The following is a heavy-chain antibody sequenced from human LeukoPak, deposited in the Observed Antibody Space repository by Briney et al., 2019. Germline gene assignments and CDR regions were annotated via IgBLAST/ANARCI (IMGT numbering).Heavy chain of an antibody. CDR1: AFTFSTYG. J-gene: IGHJ4*02. D-gene: IGHD6-19*01. CDR3: AKDRQQWLAIDY. Sequence: GGSLRLSCAASAFTFSTYGMHWVRQAPGKGLEWVAVISYDGNYKYYAVSVKGRFTISRDNSKNTLYLQMNSLRAEDTAVYYCAKDRQQWLAIDYWGQGTLVTVSS. CDR2: ISYDGNYK. V-gene: IGHV3-30*18.